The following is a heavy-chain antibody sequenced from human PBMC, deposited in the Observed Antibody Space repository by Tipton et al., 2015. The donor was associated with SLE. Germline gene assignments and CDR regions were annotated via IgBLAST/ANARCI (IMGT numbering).Heavy chain of an antibody. CDR3: ARGGSSGWDFDI. CDR2: INHSGST. J-gene: IGHJ3*02. V-gene: IGHV4-34*01. CDR1: GGSFSGYY. Sequence: TLSLTCAVYGGSFSGYYWSWIRQPPGKGLEWIGEINHSGSTNYNPSLKSRVTISVDTSKNQFSLKLSSVTAADTAAYYCARGGSSGWDFDIWGQGTMVTVSS. D-gene: IGHD6-19*01.